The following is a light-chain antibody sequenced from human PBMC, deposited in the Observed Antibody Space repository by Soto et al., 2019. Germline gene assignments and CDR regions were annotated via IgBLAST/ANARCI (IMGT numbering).Light chain of an antibody. V-gene: IGLV1-40*01. CDR1: SSNIGAGYD. CDR2: GNN. Sequence: QSVLTQPPSVSGAPGQRVTISCTGSSSNIGAGYDVHWYQQLPGTAPKLLIYGNNNRPSGVPDRFSGSKSGTSASLAITGRQAEDEADYYCRSYDSSLSGSRVFGGGTKLTVL. J-gene: IGLJ2*01. CDR3: RSYDSSLSGSRV.